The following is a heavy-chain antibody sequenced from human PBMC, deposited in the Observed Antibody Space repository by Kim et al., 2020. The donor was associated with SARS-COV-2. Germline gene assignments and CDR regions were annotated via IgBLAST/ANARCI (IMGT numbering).Heavy chain of an antibody. CDR1: GGSISSSNW. CDR3: ARAGQTNYDILTGYFRYNWFDP. V-gene: IGHV4-4*02. J-gene: IGHJ5*02. CDR2: IYHSGST. Sequence: SETRSLTCAVSGGSISSSNWWSWVRQPPGKGLEWIGEIYHSGSTNYNPSLKSRVTISVDKSKNQFSLKLSSVTAADTAVYYCARAGQTNYDILTGYFRYNWFDPWGQGTLVTVSS. D-gene: IGHD3-9*01.